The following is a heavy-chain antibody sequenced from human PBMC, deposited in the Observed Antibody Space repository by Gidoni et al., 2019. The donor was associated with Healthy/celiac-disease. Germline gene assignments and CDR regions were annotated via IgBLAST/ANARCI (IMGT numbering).Heavy chain of an antibody. J-gene: IGHJ5*02. V-gene: IGHV3-21*01. D-gene: IGHD3-9*01. CDR1: GLTFSSYS. CDR2: ISSSRSYI. CDR3: ARDGSQYYDILTGLNWFDP. Sequence: EVQLVESGGGLVKPGGSLRLSCAASGLTFSSYSMHWVRQAPGKGLGWVSSISSSRSYIYYADSVKGRFTISRDNAKNSLYLQMNSLRAEDTAVYYCARDGSQYYDILTGLNWFDPWGQGTLVTVSS.